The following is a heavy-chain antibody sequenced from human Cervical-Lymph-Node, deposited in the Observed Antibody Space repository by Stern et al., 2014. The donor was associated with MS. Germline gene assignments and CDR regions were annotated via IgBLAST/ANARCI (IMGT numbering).Heavy chain of an antibody. J-gene: IGHJ4*02. D-gene: IGHD2-2*01. V-gene: IGHV3-23*04. CDR3: AKDRTGVVHVVDY. CDR2: ISGSGQFT. Sequence: EVQLVESGGGLVQPGGSLRLSCAASGFPFSSFAMSWVRQAPGKGLEWVSAISGSGQFTYYADSVEGRFTISRDNSKNTLHLQMNSVRAEDTAVYYCAKDRTGVVHVVDYWGQGTLVTVSS. CDR1: GFPFSSFA.